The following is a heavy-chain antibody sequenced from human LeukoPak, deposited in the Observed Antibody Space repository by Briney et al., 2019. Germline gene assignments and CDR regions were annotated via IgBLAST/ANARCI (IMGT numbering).Heavy chain of an antibody. V-gene: IGHV3-30*02. CDR1: GFTFSSYG. D-gene: IGHD6-13*01. CDR3: ARAGLAAAGIYYYYYYYYMDV. Sequence: GGSLRLSCAASGFTFSSYGMHWVRQAPGKGLEWVAFIRYDGSNEYYADSVKGRFTISRDNSKNSLYLQMNSLRAEDTAVYYCARAGLAAAGIYYYYYYYYMDVWGKGTTVTVSS. CDR2: IRYDGSNE. J-gene: IGHJ6*03.